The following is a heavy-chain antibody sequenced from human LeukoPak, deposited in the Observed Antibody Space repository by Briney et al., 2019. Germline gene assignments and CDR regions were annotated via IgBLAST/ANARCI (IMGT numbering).Heavy chain of an antibody. CDR1: GFTFSSYW. V-gene: IGHV3-74*01. D-gene: IGHD1-26*01. Sequence: GGSLRLSCAASGFTFSSYWMHWVRQAPGKGLVWVSRINTDGSSTSYADSVKGRFTISRDNAKNTAYLQMDSLRAEDTAVYYCARVKVGSWDWFDPWGQGTLVTVSS. CDR2: INTDGSST. J-gene: IGHJ5*02. CDR3: ARVKVGSWDWFDP.